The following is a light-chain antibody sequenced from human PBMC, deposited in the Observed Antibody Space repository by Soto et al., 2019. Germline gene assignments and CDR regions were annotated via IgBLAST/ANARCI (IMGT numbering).Light chain of an antibody. J-gene: IGKJ3*01. CDR2: GAS. CDR3: HQFNNWPRA. CDR1: QSVSSS. V-gene: IGKV3D-15*01. Sequence: EIVMTQSPATLSVSPGETATLSCRASQSVSSSLAWFQQKPGQAPRLLIYGASTRATGIPARFSGSGSGTEFTLTISGLQSEDFAVYYCHQFNNWPRAFGPGTKVDIK.